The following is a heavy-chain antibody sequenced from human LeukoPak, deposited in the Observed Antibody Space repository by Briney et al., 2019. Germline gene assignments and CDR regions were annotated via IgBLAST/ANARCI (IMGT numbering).Heavy chain of an antibody. CDR1: GGSISSGDYY. D-gene: IGHD3-10*01. J-gene: IGHJ6*02. CDR3: ARDRRWFGESGMDV. V-gene: IGHV4-30-4*01. CDR2: IYYSGST. Sequence: SETLSLTCTVSGGSISSGDYYWSWIRQPPGEGLEWIGYIYYSGSTYYNPSLKSRVTISVDTSKNQFSLKLSSVTAADTAVYYCARDRRWFGESGMDVWGQGTTVTVSS.